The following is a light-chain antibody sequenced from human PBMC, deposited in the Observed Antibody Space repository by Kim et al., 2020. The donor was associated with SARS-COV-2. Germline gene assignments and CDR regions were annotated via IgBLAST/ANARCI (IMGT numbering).Light chain of an antibody. V-gene: IGLV3-19*01. Sequence: SSELTQDPAVSVALGQTVRITCQGDSLRSYYATWYQHKPGQAPIVVIYGKNNRPSGIPDRFSGSSSGDTASLTITGTQAGDEADYYCNSRGSNDNVLFGGGTKLTVL. CDR1: SLRSYY. J-gene: IGLJ2*01. CDR2: GKN. CDR3: NSRGSNDNVL.